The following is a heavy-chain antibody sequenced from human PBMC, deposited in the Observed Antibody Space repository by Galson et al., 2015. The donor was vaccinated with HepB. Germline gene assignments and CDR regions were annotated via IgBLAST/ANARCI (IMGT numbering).Heavy chain of an antibody. CDR1: GFTFSSYG. CDR2: ISYDGSNK. J-gene: IGHJ4*02. D-gene: IGHD6-19*01. CDR3: AKDPGAVNHIAVAGTFDY. Sequence: SLRLSCAASGFTFSSYGMHWVRQAPGKGLEWVAVISYDGSNKYYADSVKGRFTISRDNSKNTLYLQMNSLRAEATAVYYCAKDPGAVNHIAVAGTFDYSGPGTLVTVSS. V-gene: IGHV3-30*18.